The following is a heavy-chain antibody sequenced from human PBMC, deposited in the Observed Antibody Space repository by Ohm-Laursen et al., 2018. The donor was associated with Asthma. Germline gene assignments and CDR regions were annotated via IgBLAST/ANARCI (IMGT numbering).Heavy chain of an antibody. D-gene: IGHD6-6*01. V-gene: IGHV3-30-3*01. CDR3: AKDPQYSRSRDY. J-gene: IGHJ4*02. Sequence: SLRLSCAASGFTFRSYAMHWVRQAPGKGLEWVAVGGSYYDGGLKYYADSVNGRFTVSRDDSKNTLYLQMNSLRAEDTAVYYCAKDPQYSRSRDYWGQGTLVTVSS. CDR1: GFTFRSYA. CDR2: GGSYYDGGLK.